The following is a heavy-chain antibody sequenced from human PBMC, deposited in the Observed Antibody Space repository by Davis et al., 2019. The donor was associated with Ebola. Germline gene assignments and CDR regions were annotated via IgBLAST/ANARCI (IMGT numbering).Heavy chain of an antibody. J-gene: IGHJ3*02. CDR1: GGYISSYY. CDR3: ARFNWGLEENDAFDI. Sequence: PSDTLSLPCTVSGGYISSYYWSWIRQPPGKGLEWIGYIYYSGSTNYNPSLKSRVTISVDTSKNQFSLKLSSVTAADTAVYYCARFNWGLEENDAFDIWGQGTMVTVSS. D-gene: IGHD7-27*01. CDR2: IYYSGST. V-gene: IGHV4-59*08.